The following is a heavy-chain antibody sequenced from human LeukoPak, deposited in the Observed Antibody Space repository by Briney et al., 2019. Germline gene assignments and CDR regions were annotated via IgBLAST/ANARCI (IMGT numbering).Heavy chain of an antibody. Sequence: GGSLRLSCAASGFTFTNSGMHWVRQAPGKGLEWVAFVQYDGSTIFYADSVEGRFTISRDNSKNTLYLQMNSLRPEDTAVYYCAKDRQYSGSYGTALDDYWGQGTLVTVSS. CDR2: VQYDGSTI. CDR3: AKDRQYSGSYGTALDDY. D-gene: IGHD1-26*01. J-gene: IGHJ4*02. V-gene: IGHV3-30*02. CDR1: GFTFTNSG.